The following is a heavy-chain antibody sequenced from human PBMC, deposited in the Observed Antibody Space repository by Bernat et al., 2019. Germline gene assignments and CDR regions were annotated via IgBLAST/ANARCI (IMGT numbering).Heavy chain of an antibody. V-gene: IGHV3-30*18. J-gene: IGHJ4*02. D-gene: IGHD5-24*01. Sequence: QVQLVQSGGGVVQPGRSLRLSCAASGLTFSNYGMHWVRQAPGKGLEWVAVISYDESNKYYADSVKGRFTISRDNSKNTLYLQMNSLRTEDTAVYYCAKAGANWLQDFDYWGQGTLVTVSS. CDR1: GLTFSNYG. CDR3: AKAGANWLQDFDY. CDR2: ISYDESNK.